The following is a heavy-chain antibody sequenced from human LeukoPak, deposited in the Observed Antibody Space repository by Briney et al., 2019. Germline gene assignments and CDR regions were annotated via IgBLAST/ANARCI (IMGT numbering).Heavy chain of an antibody. J-gene: IGHJ4*02. CDR2: MSGSGGST. D-gene: IGHD3-10*01. Sequence: PGGSLRLSCAVSGFTFSNYVMSWVRQAPGKGLEWVSAMSGSGGSTYYADSVKGRFTISRDNAKNTLYLQMNSLKAEDTAVYYCASEGRAGYWGQGTLVTVSS. V-gene: IGHV3-23*01. CDR3: ASEGRAGY. CDR1: GFTFSNYV.